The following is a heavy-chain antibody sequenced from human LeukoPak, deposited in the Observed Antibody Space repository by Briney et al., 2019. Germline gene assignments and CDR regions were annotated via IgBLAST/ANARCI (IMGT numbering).Heavy chain of an antibody. Sequence: PGGSLRLSCVASGFTFSTYGMHWVRQAPGKGLEWVAFISYDGSNKHYADPVKGRFTISRDNSKNTLYLQINSLRAEDTAVYYCAKDPRYCSSTRCFGAWGQGTLVTVSS. V-gene: IGHV3-30*18. CDR1: GFTFSTYG. D-gene: IGHD2-2*01. CDR3: AKDPRYCSSTRCFGA. CDR2: ISYDGSNK. J-gene: IGHJ5*02.